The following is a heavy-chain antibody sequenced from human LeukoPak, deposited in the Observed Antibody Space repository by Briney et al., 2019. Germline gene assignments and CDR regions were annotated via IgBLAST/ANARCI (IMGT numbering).Heavy chain of an antibody. CDR3: ARQGPGYCSGGSCYKDAFDI. V-gene: IGHV4-34*01. CDR2: INHSGST. J-gene: IGHJ3*02. D-gene: IGHD2-15*01. CDR1: GGSFSGYY. Sequence: SETLSLTCAVYGGSFSGYYWSWIRQPPGKGLEWIGEINHSGSTNYNPSLKSRVTISVDTSKNQFSLKLSSVTAADTAVYYCARQGPGYCSGGSCYKDAFDIWGQGTMVTVSS.